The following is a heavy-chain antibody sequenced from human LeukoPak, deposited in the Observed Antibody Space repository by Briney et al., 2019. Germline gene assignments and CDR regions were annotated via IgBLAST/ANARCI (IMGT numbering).Heavy chain of an antibody. V-gene: IGHV3-21*01. D-gene: IGHD6-19*01. CDR2: ISSSSSYI. J-gene: IGHJ4*02. CDR1: GFTSSSYS. Sequence: GGSLRLSCAASGFTSSSYSMNWVRQAPGKGLEWVSSISSSSSYIYYADSVKGRFTISRDNAKNSLYLQMNSLRAEDTAVYYCASPSYSSGWYEIFDYWGQGTLVTVSS. CDR3: ASPSYSSGWYEIFDY.